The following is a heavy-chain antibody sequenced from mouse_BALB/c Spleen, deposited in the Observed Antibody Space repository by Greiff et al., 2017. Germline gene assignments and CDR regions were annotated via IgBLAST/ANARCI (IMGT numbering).Heavy chain of an antibody. Sequence: EVKLVESGPGLVKPSQSLSLTCTVTGYSITSDYAWNWIRQFPGNKLEWMGYISYSGSTSYNPSLKSRISITRDTSKNQFFLQLNSVTTEDTATYYCASGYGNYYFDYWGQGTTLTVSS. CDR3: ASGYGNYYFDY. CDR2: ISYSGST. CDR1: GYSITSDYA. D-gene: IGHD2-10*02. V-gene: IGHV3-2*02. J-gene: IGHJ2*01.